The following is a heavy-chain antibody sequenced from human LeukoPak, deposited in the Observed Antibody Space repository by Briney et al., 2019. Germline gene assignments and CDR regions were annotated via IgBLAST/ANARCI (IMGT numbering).Heavy chain of an antibody. CDR1: GGSISSSSYY. Sequence: SETLSLTCTVSGGSISSSSYYWGWIRQPPGKGLEWIGSIYYSGSTYYNPSLKSRVTISVDTSKNQFSLKLSSVTAADTAVYYCERITMIVVAFAPPTDYFDYWGQGTLVTVSS. D-gene: IGHD3-22*01. CDR2: IYYSGST. J-gene: IGHJ4*02. V-gene: IGHV4-39*07. CDR3: ERITMIVVAFAPPTDYFDY.